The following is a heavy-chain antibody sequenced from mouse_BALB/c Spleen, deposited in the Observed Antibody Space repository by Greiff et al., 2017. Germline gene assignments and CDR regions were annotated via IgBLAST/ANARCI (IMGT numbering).Heavy chain of an antibody. CDR3: ARTAYYGSSYGWYFDV. CDR1: GFSLTSYG. D-gene: IGHD1-1*01. Sequence: VQLQESGPGLVQPSQSLSITCTVSGFSLTSYGVHWVRQSPGKGLEWLGVIWSGGSTDYNAAFISRLSISKDNSKSQVFFKMNSLQANDTAIYYCARTAYYGSSYGWYFDVWGAGTTVTVSS. CDR2: IWSGGST. V-gene: IGHV2-2*02. J-gene: IGHJ1*01.